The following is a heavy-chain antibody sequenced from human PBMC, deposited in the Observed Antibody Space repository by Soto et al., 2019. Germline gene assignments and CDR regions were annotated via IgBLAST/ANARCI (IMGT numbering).Heavy chain of an antibody. V-gene: IGHV4-39*01. CDR1: GGSISSSSYY. J-gene: IGHJ5*02. CDR3: ARRIAAAGRLDP. D-gene: IGHD6-13*01. CDR2: IYYSGST. Sequence: QLQLQESGPGLVKPSETLSLTCTVSGGSISSSSYYWGWIRQPPGKGLEWIGSIYYSGSTYYNPSLKSRVTISVDTSKNQFSLKLSSVTAADTAVYYCARRIAAAGRLDPWGQGTLVTVSS.